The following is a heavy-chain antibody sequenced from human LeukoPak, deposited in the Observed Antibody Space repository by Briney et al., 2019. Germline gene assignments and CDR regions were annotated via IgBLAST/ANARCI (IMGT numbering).Heavy chain of an antibody. Sequence: KPSETLSLTCAVYGGSSSGYYWSWIRQPPGKGLEWIGEINHGGSTNYNPSLKSRITMSVDTSKNQFSLKLSSVTAADTAVYYCARDNDMGFEYWGQGTLVTVSS. D-gene: IGHD3-9*01. CDR3: ARDNDMGFEY. CDR2: INHGGST. CDR1: GGSSSGYY. V-gene: IGHV4-34*01. J-gene: IGHJ4*02.